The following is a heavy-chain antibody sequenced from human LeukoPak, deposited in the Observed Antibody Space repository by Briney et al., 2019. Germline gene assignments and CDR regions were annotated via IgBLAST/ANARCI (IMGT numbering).Heavy chain of an antibody. CDR1: GYTFTSYA. D-gene: IGHD3-9*01. CDR3: ARDRYYDILTGPAGGLDYYYGMDV. V-gene: IGHV1-3*01. J-gene: IGHJ6*02. Sequence: ASVKVSCKASGYTFTSYAMHWVRQAPGQRLEWMGWINAGNGNTKYSQKFQGRVTITRDTSVSTAYMELSSLRSEDTAVYYCARDRYYDILTGPAGGLDYYYGMDVWGQGTTVTVSS. CDR2: INAGNGNT.